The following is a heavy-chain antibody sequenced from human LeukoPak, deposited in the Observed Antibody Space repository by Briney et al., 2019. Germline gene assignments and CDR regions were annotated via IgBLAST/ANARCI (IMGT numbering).Heavy chain of an antibody. CDR2: IYYSGST. CDR1: GGSISSSSYY. Sequence: ETLSLTCTVSGGSISSSSYYWGWIRQPPGKGLEWIGSIYYSGSTYYNPSLKSRVTISVDTSKNQFSLKLSSVTAADTAVYYCARHVVSTSCHFDYWGQGTLVTVSS. J-gene: IGHJ4*02. D-gene: IGHD2-2*01. V-gene: IGHV4-39*01. CDR3: ARHVVSTSCHFDY.